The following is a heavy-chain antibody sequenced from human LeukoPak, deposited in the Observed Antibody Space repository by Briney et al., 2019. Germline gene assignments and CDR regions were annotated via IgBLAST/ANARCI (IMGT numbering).Heavy chain of an antibody. CDR3: ARDLVAATSLDY. CDR2: INWNGGST. CDR1: GGSFSGYY. Sequence: ETLSLTCAVYGGSFSGYYWSWVRQAPGKGLEWVSGINWNGGSTGYADSVKGRFTISRDNAKNSLYLQMNSLRAEDTALYYCARDLVAATSLDYWGQGTLVTVSS. D-gene: IGHD2-15*01. J-gene: IGHJ4*02. V-gene: IGHV3-20*04.